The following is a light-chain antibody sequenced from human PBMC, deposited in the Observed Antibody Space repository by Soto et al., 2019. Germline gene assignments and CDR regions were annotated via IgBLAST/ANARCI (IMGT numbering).Light chain of an antibody. Sequence: IQMTQSPSSLSASVGDRVTITCRASQRISTYLNWFQQRPGKAPRLLIYAASTLQTGVSSNFSGSASGTDFTLTITSLQPEDFETYFCHQTYSTPQTFGQGTKVDIK. CDR1: QRISTY. V-gene: IGKV1-39*01. CDR2: AAS. J-gene: IGKJ2*01. CDR3: HQTYSTPQT.